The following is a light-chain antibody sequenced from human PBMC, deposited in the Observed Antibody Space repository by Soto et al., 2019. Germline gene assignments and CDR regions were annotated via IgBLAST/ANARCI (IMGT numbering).Light chain of an antibody. V-gene: IGLV2-14*01. J-gene: IGLJ1*01. CDR1: SSDVGGYNY. CDR2: DVS. CDR3: GSYTNSTTRV. Sequence: QSVLTQPASVSGSPGQSITISCTGTSSDVGGYNYVSWYQQHPGKAPKLMIYDVSNRPSGVSNRFSGSKSGNTASLTISGLQAEDEADYYCGSYTNSTTRVFGTGTKVTVL.